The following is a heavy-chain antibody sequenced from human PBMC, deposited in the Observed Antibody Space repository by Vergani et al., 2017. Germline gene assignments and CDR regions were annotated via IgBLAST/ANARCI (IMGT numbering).Heavy chain of an antibody. Sequence: QVQLQESGPGLVKPSETLSLTCSVLNYTINSDFFWGWVRQPPGKGLEWMGSVSHTASTWYNPSLNGRGIISIDISKNQFFLKLRSVTAADTAVYYCVRQVFGCDSWGQGVPVTVSS. CDR2: VSHTAST. D-gene: IGHD3-16*01. CDR3: VRQVFGCDS. V-gene: IGHV4-38-2*02. CDR1: NYTINSDFF. J-gene: IGHJ4*02.